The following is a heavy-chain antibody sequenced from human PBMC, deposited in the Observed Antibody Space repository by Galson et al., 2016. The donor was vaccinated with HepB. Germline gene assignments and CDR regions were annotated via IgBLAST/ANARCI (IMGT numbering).Heavy chain of an antibody. V-gene: IGHV1-46*01. D-gene: IGHD2-15*01. Sequence: SVKVSCKASGFTFSSSHMHWVRQAPEQGLEWVGMINPGGDGTTYAQKFRGRVTMSWDTSTTTLNMELSSLRSADPAVYYCARAHCSGGTCYFGWYFDLWGRGTLVTVSS. J-gene: IGHJ2*01. CDR2: INPGGDGT. CDR1: GFTFSSSH. CDR3: ARAHCSGGTCYFGWYFDL.